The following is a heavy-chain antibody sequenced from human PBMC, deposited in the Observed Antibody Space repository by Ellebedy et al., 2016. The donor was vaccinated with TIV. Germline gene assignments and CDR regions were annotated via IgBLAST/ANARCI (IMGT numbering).Heavy chain of an antibody. CDR3: ARGYNSGLDF. CDR2: FKIDASSA. V-gene: IGHV3-74*01. D-gene: IGHD5-18*01. J-gene: IGHJ4*02. Sequence: GESLKISCATSGFTFTSHYMHWVRQVPGKGLVWVSRFKIDASSASYTDSVKGRFTISADNAKSILHLQMNGLRAEDTAVYYCARGYNSGLDFWGQGTLVTVSS. CDR1: GFTFTSHY.